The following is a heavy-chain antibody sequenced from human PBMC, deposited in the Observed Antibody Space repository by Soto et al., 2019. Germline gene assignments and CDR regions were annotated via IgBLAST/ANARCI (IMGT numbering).Heavy chain of an antibody. J-gene: IGHJ6*02. CDR3: ARKKDYYYYGMDV. CDR1: GYTFTSYA. Sequence: GASVKGLCKASGYTFTSYAMHWVRQAPGQRLEWMGWINAGNGNTKYSQKFQGRVTITRDTSASTAYMELSSLRSEDTAVYYCARKKDYYYYGMDVWGQGTTVTVSS. CDR2: INAGNGNT. V-gene: IGHV1-3*01.